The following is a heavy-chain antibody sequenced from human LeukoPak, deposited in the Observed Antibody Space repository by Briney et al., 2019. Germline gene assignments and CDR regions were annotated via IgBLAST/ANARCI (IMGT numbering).Heavy chain of an antibody. V-gene: IGHV3-23*01. CDR3: AKDRPNYYGSNGHYYRRDGDY. J-gene: IGHJ4*02. CDR2: ITSSGDGT. Sequence: GGSLRLSCAASGFTFSIYAMSWVRQAPGKGLQWVSSITSSGDGTYYADSVRGRFTISRDNSENMLYLQMNSLRVEDTAVYFCAKDRPNYYGSNGHYYRRDGDYWGQGTLVTVSS. D-gene: IGHD3-22*01. CDR1: GFTFSIYA.